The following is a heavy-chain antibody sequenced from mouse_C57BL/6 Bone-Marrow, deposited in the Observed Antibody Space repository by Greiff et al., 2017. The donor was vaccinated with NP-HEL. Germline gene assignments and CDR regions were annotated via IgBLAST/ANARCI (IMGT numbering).Heavy chain of an antibody. J-gene: IGHJ4*01. V-gene: IGHV1-7*01. CDR3: ARENYAMDY. CDR1: GYTFTSYW. CDR2: INPSSGYT. Sequence: VQLLESGAELAKPGASVKLSCKASGYTFTSYWMHWVKQRPGQGLEWIGYINPSSGYTKYNQKFKDKATLTADKSSSTAYLQLSSLTNEDSAVYYCARENYAMDYWGQGTSVTVSS.